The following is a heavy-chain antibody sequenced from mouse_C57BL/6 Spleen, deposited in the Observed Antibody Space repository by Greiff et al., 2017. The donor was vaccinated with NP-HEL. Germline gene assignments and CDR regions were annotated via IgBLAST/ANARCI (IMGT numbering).Heavy chain of an antibody. D-gene: IGHD1-1*01. V-gene: IGHV8-12*01. CDR2: IYWDDDK. CDR1: GFSLSTSGMG. J-gene: IGHJ4*01. Sequence: QVQLKESGPGILQSSQTLSLTCSFSGFSLSTSGMGVSWIRQPSGKGLEWLAQIYWDDDKRYNPSLKSRLTISKDTSRNQVLLKITSVDTADTATYYCARRTSSSYDYYAMDYWGQGTSVTVSS. CDR3: ARRTSSSYDYYAMDY.